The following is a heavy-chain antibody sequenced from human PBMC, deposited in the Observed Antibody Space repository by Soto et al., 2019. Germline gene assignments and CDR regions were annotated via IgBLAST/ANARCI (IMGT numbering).Heavy chain of an antibody. CDR3: ARTINIVATIGVAFDI. CDR2: INHSGST. V-gene: IGHV4-34*01. J-gene: IGHJ3*02. CDR1: GGSFSGYY. D-gene: IGHD5-12*01. Sequence: SETLSLTCAVCGGSFSGYYWSWIRQPPGKGLEWIGEINHSGSTNYNPSLKSRVTISVDTSKNQFSLKLSSVTAADTAVYYCARTINIVATIGVAFDIWGQGTMVTVSS.